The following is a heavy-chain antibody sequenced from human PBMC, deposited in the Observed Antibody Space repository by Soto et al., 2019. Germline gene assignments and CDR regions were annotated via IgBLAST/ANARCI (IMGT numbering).Heavy chain of an antibody. D-gene: IGHD2-15*01. V-gene: IGHV3-21*01. CDR3: ARGPSGSYYYGMDV. CDR2: ISSSSSYI. CDR1: GFTFSSYS. J-gene: IGHJ6*02. Sequence: LRLSCAASGFTFSSYSMNWVRQAPGKGLEWVSSISSSSSYIYYADSVKGRFTISRDNAKNSLYLQMNSLRAEDTAVYYCARGPSGSYYYGMDVWGQGTTVTVSS.